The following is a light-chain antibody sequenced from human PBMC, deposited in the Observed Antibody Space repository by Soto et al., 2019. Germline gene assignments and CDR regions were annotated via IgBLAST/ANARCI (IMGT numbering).Light chain of an antibody. V-gene: IGKV3-15*01. CDR2: GAS. J-gene: IGKJ1*01. CDR3: QQYNNWPSWT. Sequence: EKVMTQSPATLSMTPGERATLSCRASQSVSSYLAWYQQKPGQAPRPLIYGASTRATGIPARFSGSGSGTEFTLTISSLQSEDFAVYYCQQYNNWPSWTFGQGTKV. CDR1: QSVSSY.